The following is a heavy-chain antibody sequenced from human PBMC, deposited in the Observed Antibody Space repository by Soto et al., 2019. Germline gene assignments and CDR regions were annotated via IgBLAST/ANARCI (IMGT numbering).Heavy chain of an antibody. CDR1: GSTFKNYA. V-gene: IGHV3-23*01. CDR2: ISGGGDTT. J-gene: IGHJ5*01. Sequence: EVQLLESGGGLVQPGGSLRLSCAASGSTFKNYAMMWVRQAPGKGLEWVSTISGGGDTTYYADSVKGRFTISRDNSKNTLFLQMNSLRAEDTAIYYCARDPRLELRGVDSWGQGTLVTVSS. CDR3: ARDPRLELRGVDS. D-gene: IGHD1-7*01.